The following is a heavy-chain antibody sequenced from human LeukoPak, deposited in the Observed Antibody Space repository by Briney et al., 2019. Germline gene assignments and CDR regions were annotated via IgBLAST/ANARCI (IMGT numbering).Heavy chain of an antibody. CDR1: GGSISTCDYY. D-gene: IGHD1-1*01. J-gene: IGHJ4*02. V-gene: IGHV4-39*01. CDR3: ARRRNGVPYYFDY. CDR2: YYYSVST. Sequence: PSETLSLTCTVSGGSISTCDYYWGWIRHPPGKGLEWIGSYYYSVSTYYNPSLKGRLTISVDTSNNQFSLRLTSVTAADAAVYDCARRRNGVPYYFDYWGQGTLVTVSS.